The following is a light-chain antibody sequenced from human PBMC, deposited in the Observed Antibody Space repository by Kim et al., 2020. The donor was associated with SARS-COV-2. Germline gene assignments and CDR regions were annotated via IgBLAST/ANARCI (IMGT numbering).Light chain of an antibody. CDR2: QDN. Sequence: SYELTQPPSVSVSPGQTASIPCSGDKLGDRYACXYQQKPGQSPVLLIYQDNKRPSGIPERFSGSNSGNTATLTISGTQAMDEADYYCQAWDSSTVVFGGG. J-gene: IGLJ3*02. CDR1: KLGDRY. V-gene: IGLV3-1*01. CDR3: QAWDSSTVV.